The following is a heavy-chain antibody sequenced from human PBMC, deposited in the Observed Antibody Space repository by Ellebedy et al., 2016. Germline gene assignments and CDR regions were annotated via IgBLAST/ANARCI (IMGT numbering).Heavy chain of an antibody. V-gene: IGHV4-59*08. CDR3: ARLRSGQWLVRGNYYFDY. Sequence: SEILSLTCTVSGGSISSYYWSWIRQPPGKGLEWIGYIYYSGSTNYNPSLKSRVTISVDTSKNQFSLKLSSVTAADTAVYYCARLRSGQWLVRGNYYFDYWGQGTLVTVSS. CDR1: GGSISSYY. D-gene: IGHD6-19*01. CDR2: IYYSGST. J-gene: IGHJ4*02.